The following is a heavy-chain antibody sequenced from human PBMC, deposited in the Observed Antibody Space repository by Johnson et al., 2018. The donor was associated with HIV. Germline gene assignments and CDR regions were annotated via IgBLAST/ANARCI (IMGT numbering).Heavy chain of an antibody. CDR3: ARGRISMKVVDLRGGGFDI. V-gene: IGHV3-30*04. J-gene: IGHJ3*02. Sequence: QVQLVESGGGVVQPGRSMRLSCAASGLNFSDYSMHWVRQAPGKGLEWVAVISFDGSTKYYADSVKGRITIARDNSNNTLYLQMNSRRVEDTAVYLCARGRISMKVVDLRGGGFDIWGQGTKVTVSS. CDR2: ISFDGSTK. D-gene: IGHD3-22*01. CDR1: GLNFSDYS.